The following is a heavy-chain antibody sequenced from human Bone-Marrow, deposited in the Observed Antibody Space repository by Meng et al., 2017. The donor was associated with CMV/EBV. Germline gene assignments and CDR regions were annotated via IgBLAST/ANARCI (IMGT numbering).Heavy chain of an antibody. CDR2: IHSGGSIT. CDR1: GFTFSSYS. V-gene: IGHV3-23*03. J-gene: IGHJ5*02. CDR3: AREVVRWFDI. D-gene: IGHD6-6*01. Sequence: GESLKISCAASGFTFSSYSMNWVRQAPGKGLEWVSLIHSGGSITYYTDSVKGRFTISKDNSQNTVFLQMNSLRAEDTAVYYCAREVVRWFDIWGQGTLVTVAS.